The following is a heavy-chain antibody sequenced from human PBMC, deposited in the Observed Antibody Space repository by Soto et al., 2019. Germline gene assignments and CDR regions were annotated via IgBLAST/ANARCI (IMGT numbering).Heavy chain of an antibody. D-gene: IGHD3-10*01. CDR2: ISYDGSNK. V-gene: IGHV3-30-3*01. CDR1: GFTFSSYA. Sequence: GGSLRLSCAASGFTFSSYAMHWVRQAPGKGLEWVAVISYDGSNKYYADSVKGRFTTSRDNSKTTLYLKMNTLRNKDYEKPVKGRFNIYRKNSKNTVYLEMNSLRAEDTAVYYCARDLALIAAAGEYYYYYYGMDVWGQGTTVTVSS. CDR3: GRFNIYRKNSKNTVYLEMNSLRAEDTAVYYCARDLALIAAAGEYYYYYYGMDV. J-gene: IGHJ6*02.